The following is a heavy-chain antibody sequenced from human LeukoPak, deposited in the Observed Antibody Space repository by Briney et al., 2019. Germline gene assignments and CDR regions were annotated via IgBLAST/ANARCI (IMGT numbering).Heavy chain of an antibody. CDR2: IHYTGST. CDR3: ARWYSSSWYNYYYYYMDV. V-gene: IGHV4-39*07. J-gene: IGHJ6*03. D-gene: IGHD6-13*01. Sequence: SETLSLTCTVSGGSIRSSSDNWGWIRQPPGKGLDWIGSIHYTGSTYYNPSLKSRVTISVDTSKNQFSLKLSSVTAADTAVYYCARWYSSSWYNYYYYYMDVWGKGTTVTVSS. CDR1: GGSIRSSSDN.